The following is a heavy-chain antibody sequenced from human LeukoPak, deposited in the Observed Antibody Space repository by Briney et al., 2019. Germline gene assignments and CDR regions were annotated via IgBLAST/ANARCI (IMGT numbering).Heavy chain of an antibody. CDR3: AANSADYNTLGSSYKL. CDR1: GGTVSSSR. D-gene: IGHD3-10*01. V-gene: IGHV4-59*02. J-gene: IGHJ4*02. Sequence: SATLSISGNGSGGTVSSSRWSWIRQHTGKGLEWIGYIYYSGSTNYNPSLKSRVTIAVDTSKNQFSLKLSSVTAADTAVYYCAANSADYNTLGSSYKLGGQGTLVTV. CDR2: IYYSGST.